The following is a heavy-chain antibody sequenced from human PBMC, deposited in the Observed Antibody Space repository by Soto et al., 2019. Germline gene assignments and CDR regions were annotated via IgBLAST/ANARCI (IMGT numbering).Heavy chain of an antibody. CDR1: GDTFTDYY. D-gene: IGHD2-21*02. V-gene: IGHV1-46*01. CDR2: VNPSGGHT. CDR3: ARGGHVVVVTAALDY. Sequence: QVQLVQSGAEVKKPGASVKVSCKASGDTFTDYYIHWVRQAPGQGLEWMGTVNPSGGHTTYAKHFLCRMSMTRDPCTRTLYMGLTSLTSEDTAVYYCARGGHVVVVTAALDYWGQGTLVTASS. J-gene: IGHJ4*02.